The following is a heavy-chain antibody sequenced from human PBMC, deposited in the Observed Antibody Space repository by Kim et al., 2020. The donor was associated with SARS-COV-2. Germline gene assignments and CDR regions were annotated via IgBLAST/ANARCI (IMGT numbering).Heavy chain of an antibody. J-gene: IGHJ6*02. V-gene: IGHV4-39*01. CDR3: ARANIHSYFYAMDV. Sequence: NPSLKSRVAISVATSKNQFSLELSFVTAADTAMYYCARANIHSYFYAMDVWGLGTAVTVSS.